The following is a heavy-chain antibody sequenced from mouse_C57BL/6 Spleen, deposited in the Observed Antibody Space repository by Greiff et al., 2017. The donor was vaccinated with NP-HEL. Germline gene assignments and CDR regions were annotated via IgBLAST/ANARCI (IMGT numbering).Heavy chain of an antibody. Sequence: DVKLVESGGGLVKPGGSLKLSCASSGFTFSSYAMSWVRQTPEKRLEWVATISDGGSYTYYPDNVKGRFTISRDNAKNNLYLQMSHLKSEDTAMYYCARDTDGSSTGYFDVWGTGTTVTVSS. CDR3: ARDTDGSSTGYFDV. CDR2: ISDGGSYT. CDR1: GFTFSSYA. V-gene: IGHV5-4*01. D-gene: IGHD1-1*01. J-gene: IGHJ1*03.